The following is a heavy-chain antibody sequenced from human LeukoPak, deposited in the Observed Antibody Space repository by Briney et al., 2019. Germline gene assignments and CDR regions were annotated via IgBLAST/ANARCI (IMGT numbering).Heavy chain of an antibody. Sequence: ASVKVSCKASGYTFTSYYMHWVRQAPGQGLEWMGIINPSGGSTSYAQKFQGRVTMTRDMSTSTVYMELSSLRSEDTAVYYCARDQARGAAFDIWGQGTMVTVSS. CDR3: ARDQARGAAFDI. CDR1: GYTFTSYY. J-gene: IGHJ3*02. D-gene: IGHD1-26*01. CDR2: INPSGGST. V-gene: IGHV1-46*01.